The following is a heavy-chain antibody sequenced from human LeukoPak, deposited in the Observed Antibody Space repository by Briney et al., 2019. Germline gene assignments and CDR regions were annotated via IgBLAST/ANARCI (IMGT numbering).Heavy chain of an antibody. CDR2: ISGSGGST. D-gene: IGHD3-10*01. V-gene: IGHV3-23*01. Sequence: GGSLRLSCEASGFTFSDYYMSWIRQAPGKGLEWVSAISGSGGSTYYADSVKGRFTISRDNSKNTLYLQMNSLRAEDTAVYYCASYGSGHYYMDVWGKGTTVTISS. CDR1: GFTFSDYY. J-gene: IGHJ6*03. CDR3: ASYGSGHYYMDV.